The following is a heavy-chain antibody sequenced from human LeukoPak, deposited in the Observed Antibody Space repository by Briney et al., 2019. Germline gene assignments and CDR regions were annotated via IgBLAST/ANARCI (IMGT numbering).Heavy chain of an antibody. CDR2: ISGSAGST. CDR3: ARDPEGVGATET. V-gene: IGHV3-23*01. J-gene: IGHJ3*01. D-gene: IGHD1-26*01. Sequence: PGGSLRLSCAASGFTFSTDAISWGRQAPGKGLEWVSAISGSAGSTNYADSVKGRFTISRDNFKNPLYLQMNSLRVEDTAVYYCARDPEGVGATETWGQGTMVIVSS. CDR1: GFTFSTDA.